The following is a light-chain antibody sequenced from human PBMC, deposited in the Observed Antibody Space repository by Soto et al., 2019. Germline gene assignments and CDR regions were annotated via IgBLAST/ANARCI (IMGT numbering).Light chain of an antibody. V-gene: IGKV1-27*01. J-gene: IGKJ4*01. CDR1: QGIRNY. Sequence: DIQMTQSPSSLAASVGDRVTITCRASQGIRNYLVWYQQKPAKPPKPLIFSASTLQSEVPSRFSRSRSGTHFTLTFSSLPPEEVATYYCQQDNTPPHAFGGGARVE. CDR2: SAS. CDR3: QQDNTPPHA.